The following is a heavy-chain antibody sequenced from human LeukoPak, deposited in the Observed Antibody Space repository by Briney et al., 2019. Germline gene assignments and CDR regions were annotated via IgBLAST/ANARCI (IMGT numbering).Heavy chain of an antibody. CDR3: ARVCYSDSHFPDAFDI. D-gene: IGHD4-11*01. CDR1: GGSFSGYY. CDR2: INHSGST. V-gene: IGHV4-34*01. Sequence: PSETLPLTCAVYGGSFSGYYWSWIRQPPGKGLEWIGEINHSGSTNYNPSLKSRVTISVDTSKNQFSLKLSSVTAADTAVYYCARVCYSDSHFPDAFDIWGQGTMVTVSS. J-gene: IGHJ3*02.